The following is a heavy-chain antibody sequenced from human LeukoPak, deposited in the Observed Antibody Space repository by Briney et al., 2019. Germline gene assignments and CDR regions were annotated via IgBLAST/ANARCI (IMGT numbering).Heavy chain of an antibody. D-gene: IGHD4-17*01. CDR1: GYSISRGPY. Sequence: KASETLSLTSPVPGYSISRGPYWGWFRQPPGKGLKWFGNMFHSGDTYHNPSLKSRVTISADTSKNQFSLKLTSVTAADTAVYYCAKVGAYGDYARHDYWGQGTLVTVSS. J-gene: IGHJ4*02. CDR3: AKVGAYGDYARHDY. V-gene: IGHV4-38-2*02. CDR2: MFHSGDT.